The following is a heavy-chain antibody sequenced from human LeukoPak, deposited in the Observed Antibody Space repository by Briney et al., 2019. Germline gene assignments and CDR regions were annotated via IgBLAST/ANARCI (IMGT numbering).Heavy chain of an antibody. V-gene: IGHV6-1*01. CDR2: TYYRSKCYN. J-gene: IGHJ4*02. CDR1: VDTPSSNSAA. D-gene: IGHD5-12*01. Sequence: SQTLSLTCAISVDTPSSNSAAWNWIRQSPSSGLEWLGRTYYRSKCYNDYAVSVESRITINPDASKNQFSLQLNSVTPEHTAVYYCAGWLHEAFYWGQGTLVTVSS. CDR3: AGWLHEAFY.